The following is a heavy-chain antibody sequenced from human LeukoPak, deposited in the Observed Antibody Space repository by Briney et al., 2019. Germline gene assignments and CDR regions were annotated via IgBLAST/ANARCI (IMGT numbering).Heavy chain of an antibody. J-gene: IGHJ4*02. V-gene: IGHV4-34*01. CDR2: ITYSGSI. CDR1: VGSFSGKY. CDR3: ARDLMT. Sequence: SETLSLTCAVSVGSFSGKYWTWIRRPPGKGLEWIGEITYSGSISYNPSLKSRVTISVDTSKNQFSLKLNSVTAADTAVYYCARDLMTWGQGTLVTVSS.